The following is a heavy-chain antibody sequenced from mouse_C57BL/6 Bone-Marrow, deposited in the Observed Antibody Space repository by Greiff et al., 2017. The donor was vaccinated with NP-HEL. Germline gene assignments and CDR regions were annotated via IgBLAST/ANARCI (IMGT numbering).Heavy chain of an antibody. CDR3: AREVPSYGSLDY. Sequence: QVQLQQPGAELVMPGASVKLSCKASGYTFTSYWMHWVKQRPGQGLEWIGEIDPSDSYTNYNQKFKGKSTLTVDKSSSTAYMQLSSLTSEDSAVYYGAREVPSYGSLDYWGQGTTLTVSS. CDR2: IDPSDSYT. D-gene: IGHD1-1*01. V-gene: IGHV1-69*01. CDR1: GYTFTSYW. J-gene: IGHJ2*01.